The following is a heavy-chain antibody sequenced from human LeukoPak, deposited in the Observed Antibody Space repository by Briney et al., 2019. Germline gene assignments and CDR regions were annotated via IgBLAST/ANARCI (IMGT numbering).Heavy chain of an antibody. CDR1: GYTFTSYG. CDR2: ISAYNGNT. CDR3: ARAIDVRSDPILLLWFGETSFDP. D-gene: IGHD3-10*01. V-gene: IGHV1-18*01. Sequence: GASVKVSCKASGYTFTSYGISWVRQAPGQGLEWMGWISAYNGNTNYAQKLQGRVTMTTDTSTSTAYMELRSLRSDDTAVYYCARAIDVRSDPILLLWFGETSFDPWGQGTLVTVSS. J-gene: IGHJ5*02.